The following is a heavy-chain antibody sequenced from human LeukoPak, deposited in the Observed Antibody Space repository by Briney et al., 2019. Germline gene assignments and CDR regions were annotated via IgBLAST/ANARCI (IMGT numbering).Heavy chain of an antibody. D-gene: IGHD1-1*01. CDR3: ASNPLGGNDVFDI. CDR2: ISAYNGNT. CDR1: GYTFTSYG. Sequence: ASVKVSCKASGYTFTSYGISWVRQAPGQGLEWMGWISAYNGNTIYAQKLQGRVTMTTDTSTSTAYMELRSLRSDDTAVYYCASNPLGGNDVFDIWGQGTMVTVSS. V-gene: IGHV1-18*01. J-gene: IGHJ3*02.